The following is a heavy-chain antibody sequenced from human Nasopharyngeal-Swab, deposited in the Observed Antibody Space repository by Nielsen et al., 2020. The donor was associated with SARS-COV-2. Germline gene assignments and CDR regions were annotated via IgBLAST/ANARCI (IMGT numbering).Heavy chain of an antibody. CDR3: ARKVGPWGYSTS. Sequence: WIRQPPGKGLEWIGSIYYSGSTYYNPSLKSRVTISVDTSKNQFSLKLSSVTAADTAVYYCARKVGPWGYSTSWGQGTLVTVSS. V-gene: IGHV4-39*07. J-gene: IGHJ4*02. D-gene: IGHD6-13*01. CDR2: IYYSGST.